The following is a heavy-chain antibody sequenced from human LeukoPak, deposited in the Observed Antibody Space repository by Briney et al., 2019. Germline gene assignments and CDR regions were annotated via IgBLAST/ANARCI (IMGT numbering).Heavy chain of an antibody. CDR2: IYYSGST. J-gene: IGHJ4*02. D-gene: IGHD5-24*01. CDR1: GGSIISGDYY. V-gene: IGHV4-30-4*01. CDR3: ARVEMATITGDY. Sequence: SQTLSLTCTVSGGSIISGDYYWSWIRQPPGKGLEWIGYIYYSGSTYYNPSLKSRVTISVDTSKNQFSLKLSSVTAADTAVYYCARVEMATITGDYWGQGTLVTVSS.